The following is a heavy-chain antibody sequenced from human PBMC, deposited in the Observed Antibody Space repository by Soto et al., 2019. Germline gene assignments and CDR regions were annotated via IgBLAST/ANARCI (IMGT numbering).Heavy chain of an antibody. J-gene: IGHJ6*02. CDR2: IYYNGNT. V-gene: IGHV4-59*01. CDR1: GGSISSYY. D-gene: IGHD4-4*01. CDR3: ARDGYTVTPNYYYGMDV. Sequence: QVQLQESGPGLVKPSETLSLTCTVSGGSISSYYWSWIRQPPGKGLEWIGYIYYNGNTNYNPSLKSRVTISVDTSKNQFSLKLSSVTAADTAVYYCARDGYTVTPNYYYGMDVWGQGTRVTVSS.